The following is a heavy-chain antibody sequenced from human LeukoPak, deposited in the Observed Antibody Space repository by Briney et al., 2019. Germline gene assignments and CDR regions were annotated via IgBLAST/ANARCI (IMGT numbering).Heavy chain of an antibody. V-gene: IGHV4-34*01. Sequence: SETLSLTCAVYGGSFSGYYWSWIRQPPGKGLEWIGEINHSGSTNYDPSLKSRVTISVDTSKNQFSLKLSSVTAADTAVYYCARDLTDYYELDYWGQGTLVTVSS. CDR2: INHSGST. D-gene: IGHD3-22*01. CDR3: ARDLTDYYELDY. CDR1: GGSFSGYY. J-gene: IGHJ4*02.